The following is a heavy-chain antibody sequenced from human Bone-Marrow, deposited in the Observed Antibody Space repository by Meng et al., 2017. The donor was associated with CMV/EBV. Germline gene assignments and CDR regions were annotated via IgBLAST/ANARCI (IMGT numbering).Heavy chain of an antibody. J-gene: IGHJ4*02. D-gene: IGHD3-22*01. CDR1: GYSISSGYY. Sequence: GSLRLSCTVSGYSISSGYYWGWIRQPPGKGLEWIGSIYYSGSTYYNPSLKSRVTISVDTSKNQFSLKLSSVTAADTAVYYCASPYSSGYYSNGVVYWGQGTLVTVSS. CDR2: IYYSGST. CDR3: ASPYSSGYYSNGVVY. V-gene: IGHV4-38-2*02.